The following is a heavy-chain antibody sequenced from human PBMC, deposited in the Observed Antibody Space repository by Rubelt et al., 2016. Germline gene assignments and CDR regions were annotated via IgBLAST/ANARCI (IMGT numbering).Heavy chain of an antibody. CDR1: GYTLTELS. Sequence: QVQLVQSGAEVKKPGASVKVSCKVSGYTLTELSMHWVRQAPGKGLEWMGGFDPEDGETIYAQKFQGRVTMNEDTATDTAFMELSVLRSEDTAVYYCATGIVVLPAHVPSRDYWGQGTRVSVSS. CDR2: FDPEDGET. D-gene: IGHD2-2*01. V-gene: IGHV1-24*01. J-gene: IGHJ4*02. CDR3: ATGIVVLPAHVPSRDY.